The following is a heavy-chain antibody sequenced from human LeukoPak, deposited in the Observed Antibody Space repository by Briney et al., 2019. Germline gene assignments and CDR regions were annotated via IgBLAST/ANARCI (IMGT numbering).Heavy chain of an antibody. CDR2: ISYDGSNK. CDR3: AREMGSGWYDSWYHGMDV. D-gene: IGHD6-19*01. V-gene: IGHV3-33*01. J-gene: IGHJ6*02. CDR1: GFTFSSYG. Sequence: GRSLRLSCAASGFTFSSYGMHWVRQAPRKGLEWVAVISYDGSNKYYADSVKDRFTISRDNSKNTLFLQMNSLRAEDTAVYYCAREMGSGWYDSWYHGMDVWGQGTTVTVSS.